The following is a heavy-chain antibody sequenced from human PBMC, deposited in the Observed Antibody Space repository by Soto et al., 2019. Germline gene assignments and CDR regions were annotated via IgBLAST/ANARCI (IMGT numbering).Heavy chain of an antibody. CDR3: ARSSGDDFFYYGMDV. J-gene: IGHJ6*02. CDR1: GASITSYY. CDR2: VYARGAT. D-gene: IGHD4-17*01. Sequence: SETLSLTCSVSGASITSYYWSWIRQSAGEGLQWIGRVYARGATNYNPSLKSRVTISGDTSKNQFSLRLTSVTAADTAVYYCARSSGDDFFYYGMDVWGHGTTVTVSS. V-gene: IGHV4-59*10.